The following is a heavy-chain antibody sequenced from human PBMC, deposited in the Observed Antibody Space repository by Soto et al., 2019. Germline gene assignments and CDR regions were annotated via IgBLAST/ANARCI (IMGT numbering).Heavy chain of an antibody. D-gene: IGHD3-3*01. Sequence: ASVKFSCKTSVYTLNTDGINWVRQAPGQGLELMGWISAYDGKTTYAEKFQGRVTLTTDTSTSTAYIELRSLRSDDTAIYYCERDPHEFWTRYWFDPWGQGTPVPVSS. J-gene: IGHJ5*02. V-gene: IGHV1-18*01. CDR3: ERDPHEFWTRYWFDP. CDR2: ISAYDGKT. CDR1: VYTLNTDG.